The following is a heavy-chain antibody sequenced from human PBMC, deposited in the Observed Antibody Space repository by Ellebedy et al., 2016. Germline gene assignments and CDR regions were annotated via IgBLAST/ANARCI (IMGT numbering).Heavy chain of an antibody. J-gene: IGHJ6*02. CDR3: ASIFGEYGNGYYYYGMDV. CDR2: ISSSSSTI. D-gene: IGHD3-10*02. V-gene: IGHV3-48*02. Sequence: GGSLRLXXAASGFTFSSYSMNWVRQAPGKGLEWVSYISSSSSTIYYADSVKGRFNISRDNAKNSLYLQMNSLRDEDTAVYYCASIFGEYGNGYYYYGMDVWGQGTTVTVSS. CDR1: GFTFSSYS.